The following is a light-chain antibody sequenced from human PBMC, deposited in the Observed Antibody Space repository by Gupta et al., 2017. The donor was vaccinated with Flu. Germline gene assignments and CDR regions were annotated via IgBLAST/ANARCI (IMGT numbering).Light chain of an antibody. J-gene: IGKJ4*01. CDR3: QQYYEYPIT. Sequence: DIEMTQSPPTLSAAVGDRVAITCRASQNIKNWLAWYHEKPGKAPSLLVYKASHLEAGVPSRFNGGGSGTEFVLSITDLQPEDIGTYYCQQYYEYPITFGGGTTLEIK. CDR2: KAS. V-gene: IGKV1-5*03. CDR1: QNIKNW.